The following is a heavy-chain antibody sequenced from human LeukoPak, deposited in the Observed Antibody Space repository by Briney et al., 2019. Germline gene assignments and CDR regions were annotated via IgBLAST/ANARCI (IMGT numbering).Heavy chain of an antibody. CDR1: GFTFSGYA. CDR3: ARDLLGPRLAGPMDV. D-gene: IGHD6-13*01. V-gene: IGHV3-30-3*01. Sequence: YPGGSLRLSCAASGFTFSGYAMRWVRQAPGKGLEWVAVISYDGSNKYYADSVKGRFTISRDNSKNTLYLQMNSLRAEDTAVYYCARDLLGPRLAGPMDVWGQGTTVTVSS. J-gene: IGHJ6*02. CDR2: ISYDGSNK.